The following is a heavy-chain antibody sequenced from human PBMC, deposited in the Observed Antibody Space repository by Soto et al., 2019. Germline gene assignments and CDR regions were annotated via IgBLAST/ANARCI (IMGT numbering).Heavy chain of an antibody. CDR1: GFTFTSYG. CDR2: MSYDGSNK. V-gene: IGHV3-30*18. D-gene: IGHD6-19*01. J-gene: IGHJ4*02. Sequence: QVQLVESGGGMVQPGRSLRLSCAASGFTFTSYGMHWVRQAPGKGLEWVAVMSYDGSNKYYADSVKGRFTISRDTSKDTLYLQMNSLRAEDTAVYYCAKQWLDYFDYWGQGTLVTVSS. CDR3: AKQWLDYFDY.